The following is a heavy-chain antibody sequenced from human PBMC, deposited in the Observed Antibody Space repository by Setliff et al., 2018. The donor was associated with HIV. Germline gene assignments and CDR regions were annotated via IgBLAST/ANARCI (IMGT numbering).Heavy chain of an antibody. Sequence: PSETLSLTCAVSGASLSPYFWHWIRQSPGKGLEWIGEISHNGGFNYSPSLESRLTMSVDTSRNQVSLNLSAVTAADTAIYYCVRGANFYTPRKRIFDYWGQGMSVTVSS. D-gene: IGHD3-3*01. CDR1: GASLSPYF. V-gene: IGHV4-34*01. CDR2: ISHNGGF. J-gene: IGHJ4*02. CDR3: VRGANFYTPRKRIFDY.